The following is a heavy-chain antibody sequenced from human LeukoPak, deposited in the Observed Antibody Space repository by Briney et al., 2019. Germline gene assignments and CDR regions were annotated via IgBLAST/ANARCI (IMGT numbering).Heavy chain of an antibody. V-gene: IGHV1-18*01. Sequence: ASVKVSCKASGYTFTSYGISWVRQAPGQGLEWMGWISAYNGNTNYAQKLQGRVTMTTDTSTSTAYMELRSLRSDDTAVYYCARDSRDYSGSYSPTFDPWGQGTLVTVSS. D-gene: IGHD1-26*01. CDR3: ARDSRDYSGSYSPTFDP. J-gene: IGHJ5*02. CDR2: ISAYNGNT. CDR1: GYTFTSYG.